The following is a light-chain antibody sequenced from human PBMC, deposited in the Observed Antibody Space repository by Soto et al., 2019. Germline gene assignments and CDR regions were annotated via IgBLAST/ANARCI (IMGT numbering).Light chain of an antibody. V-gene: IGKV3-11*01. Sequence: DIVLTQSPATLSFSPGERAILSCRASQSVSTYLAWYQQKPGQAPRLLIFDASNRATGIPARFSGSGSGTDLTLTISSLEPEDFAVYYCTQRDDWPATFGPGTKVDIX. CDR3: TQRDDWPAT. CDR1: QSVSTY. J-gene: IGKJ3*01. CDR2: DAS.